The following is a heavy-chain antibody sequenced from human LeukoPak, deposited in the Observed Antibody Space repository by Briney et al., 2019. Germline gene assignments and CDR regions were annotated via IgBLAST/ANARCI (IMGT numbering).Heavy chain of an antibody. CDR1: GFTFSSNA. CDR2: ISGSGGST. V-gene: IGHV3-23*01. Sequence: GGSLRLSCAASGFTFSSNAMSWVRQGPGKGLEWVSAISGSGGSTYYADPVKGRFTISTDKSKNTLYLQMNSLRAEDTAVYYCAKLLRGTVVPYFDYWGQGTLVTVSS. CDR3: AKLLRGTVVPYFDY. D-gene: IGHD3-10*01. J-gene: IGHJ4*02.